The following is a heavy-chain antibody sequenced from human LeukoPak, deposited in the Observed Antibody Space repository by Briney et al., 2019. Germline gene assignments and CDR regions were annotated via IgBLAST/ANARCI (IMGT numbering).Heavy chain of an antibody. CDR1: GFIFSSYE. CDR2: ISSSGSTI. CDR3: ARREYCSGGTCKGFDH. D-gene: IGHD2-15*01. Sequence: GGSLRLSCAASGFIFSSYEMNWVRQAPGKGLEWVSYISSSGSTIYYADSVKGRFTISRDNAKNSLYLQMNSLRAEDTAVYYCARREYCSGGTCKGFDHWGQGTLVTVSS. V-gene: IGHV3-48*03. J-gene: IGHJ5*02.